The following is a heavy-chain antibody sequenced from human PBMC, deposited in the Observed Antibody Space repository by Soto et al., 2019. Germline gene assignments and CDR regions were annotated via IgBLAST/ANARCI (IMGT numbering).Heavy chain of an antibody. J-gene: IGHJ5*02. CDR3: ARSSGGVFGIIIEGSNWLAP. CDR2: INHSGST. V-gene: IGHV4-34*01. D-gene: IGHD3-16*02. CDR1: GGSFSGYY. Sequence: SETLSLTCAVYGGSFSGYYWSWIRQPPGKGLEWIGEINHSGSTNYSPSLKSRVTISVDTSKNQFSLKLSSVTAADTAVYYCARSSGGVFGIIIEGSNWLAPWGQGSLVTVSS.